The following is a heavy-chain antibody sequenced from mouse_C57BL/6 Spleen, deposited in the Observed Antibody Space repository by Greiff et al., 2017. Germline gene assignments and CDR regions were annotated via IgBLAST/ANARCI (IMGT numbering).Heavy chain of an antibody. CDR2: IHPNSGST. CDR3: ARDGYVSYWFDY. D-gene: IGHD2-3*01. V-gene: IGHV1-64*01. CDR1: GYTFTSYW. Sequence: VQLQQPGAELVKPGASVKLSCKASGYTFTSYWMHWVKQRPGQGLEWIGMIHPNSGSTNYNEKFKSKATLTVDKSSSTAYMQLSSLTSKDSAVYYCARDGYVSYWFDYWGQGTTLTVSS. J-gene: IGHJ2*01.